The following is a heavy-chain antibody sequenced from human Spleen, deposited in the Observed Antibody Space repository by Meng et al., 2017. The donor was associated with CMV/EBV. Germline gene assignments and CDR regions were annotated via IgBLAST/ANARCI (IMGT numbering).Heavy chain of an antibody. D-gene: IGHD1/OR15-1a*01. CDR2: ISGGSSTI. V-gene: IGHV3-48*03. CDR1: GFTFSSYE. Sequence: GESLKISCAASGFTFSSYEMNWVRQAPGKGLEWVSYISGGSSTIYYADSVKGRFTISRDNAKNSLYLQMNSLSADDTAVYYCARGTSFDYWGQGTLVTVSS. CDR3: ARGTSFDY. J-gene: IGHJ4*02.